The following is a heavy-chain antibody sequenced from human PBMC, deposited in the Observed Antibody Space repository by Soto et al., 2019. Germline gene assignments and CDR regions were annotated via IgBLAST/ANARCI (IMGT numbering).Heavy chain of an antibody. CDR1: GFTVSSNY. D-gene: IGHD2-2*01. CDR3: ARANYDIVLVPAATDYYYSGMDV. CDR2: IYSGGST. Sequence: PGGSLRLSCAASGFTVSSNYMSWVRQAPGKGLEWVSVIYSGGSTYYADSVKGRFTISRDNSKNTLYLQMNSLRAEDTAVYYCARANYDIVLVPAATDYYYSGMDVWGQGTTVTVSS. V-gene: IGHV3-53*01. J-gene: IGHJ6*02.